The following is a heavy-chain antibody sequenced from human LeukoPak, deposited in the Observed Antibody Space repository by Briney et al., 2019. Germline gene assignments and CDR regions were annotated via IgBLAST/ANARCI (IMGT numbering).Heavy chain of an antibody. CDR3: AREFGHCYGDNCFYFFDT. CDR1: GYRFTSYW. D-gene: IGHD4-23*01. CDR2: INTYKGDA. Sequence: GESLKISCKGSGYRFTSYWISWVRQAPGQGLEWMGWINTYKGDALYAQKLQGRVTMTANTSTNTAYMELRSLRFDDTAVYYCAREFGHCYGDNCFYFFDTWGQGFRVTVSS. J-gene: IGHJ4*02. V-gene: IGHV1-18*04.